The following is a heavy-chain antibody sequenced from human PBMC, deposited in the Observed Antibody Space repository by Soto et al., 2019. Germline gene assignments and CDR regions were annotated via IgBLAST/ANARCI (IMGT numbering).Heavy chain of an antibody. V-gene: IGHV3-30-3*01. CDR3: ATIHD. J-gene: IGHJ4*02. CDR1: GFTFSSYA. CDR2: ISYDGSNK. D-gene: IGHD5-18*01. Sequence: QVQLVESGGGVVQPGRSLRLSCAASGFTFSSYAMHWVRQAPGKGLEWVAVISYDGSNKYYADSVKGRFTISRDNSKNTLYLQMNSLRAEDTAVYYCATIHDWGQGTLVTVSS.